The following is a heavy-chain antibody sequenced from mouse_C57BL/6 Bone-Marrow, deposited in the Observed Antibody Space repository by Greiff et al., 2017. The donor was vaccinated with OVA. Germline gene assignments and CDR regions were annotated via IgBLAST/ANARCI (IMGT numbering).Heavy chain of an antibody. CDR1: GYTFTSYG. J-gene: IGHJ4*01. CDR3: ARPHYYAMDY. V-gene: IGHV1-81*01. Sequence: VQLQESGAELARPGASVKLSCKASGYTFTSYGISWVKQRTGQGLEWIGEIYPRSGNTYYNEKFKGKATLTADKSSSTAYMELRRLTSEDSAVYFCARPHYYAMDYWGQGTSVTVSS. CDR2: IYPRSGNT.